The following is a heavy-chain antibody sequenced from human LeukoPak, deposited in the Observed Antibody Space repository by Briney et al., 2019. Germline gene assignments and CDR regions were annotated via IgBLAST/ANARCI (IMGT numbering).Heavy chain of an antibody. D-gene: IGHD6-19*01. Sequence: GGSLRLPCAASGFTFSSYAMSWVRQAPGKGLEWVSAISGSGGSTYYADSVKGRFTISRDNSKNTLYLQMNSLRAEDTAVYYCAKDSAQWLVRGNFDYWGQGTLVTVSS. J-gene: IGHJ4*02. CDR1: GFTFSSYA. CDR3: AKDSAQWLVRGNFDY. V-gene: IGHV3-23*01. CDR2: ISGSGGST.